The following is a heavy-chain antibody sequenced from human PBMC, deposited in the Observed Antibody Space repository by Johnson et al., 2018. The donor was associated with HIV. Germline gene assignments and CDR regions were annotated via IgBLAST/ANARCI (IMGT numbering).Heavy chain of an antibody. V-gene: IGHV3-66*01. J-gene: IGHJ3*02. CDR3: ARYLTEKTPNAFDI. CDR1: EFILSDYY. CDR2: IYSGGST. Sequence: VQLVESGGGLVQPGGSLRLSCGASEFILSDYYISWVRQAPGKGLEWVSVIYSGGSTYYADSVKGRFTISRDNSKNTLYLQMNSLRAEDTAVYYCARYLTEKTPNAFDIWGQGTMVTVSS. D-gene: IGHD2-15*01.